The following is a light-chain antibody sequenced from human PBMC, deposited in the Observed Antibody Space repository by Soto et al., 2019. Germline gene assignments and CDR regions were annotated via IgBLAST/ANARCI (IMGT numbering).Light chain of an antibody. CDR1: QSLSGN. J-gene: IGKJ1*01. Sequence: EIVMTQYPDTLSVSQGERATLSCRASQSLSGNLAWYQQKPGQAPRLLIYGTSTRATGIPARFSGSGSGTEFTLTISSLQSEDFGVYYCQQRGHWPRTFGQGTMVDIK. V-gene: IGKV3-15*01. CDR3: QQRGHWPRT. CDR2: GTS.